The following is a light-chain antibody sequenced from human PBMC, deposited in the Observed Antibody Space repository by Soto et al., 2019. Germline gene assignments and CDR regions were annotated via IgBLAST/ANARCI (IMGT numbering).Light chain of an antibody. CDR1: QSISSY. J-gene: IGKJ4*01. CDR2: AAS. V-gene: IGKV1-39*01. Sequence: DIQITQSPSSLSASVGDRGTSTCRASQSISSYLNWYQQKPGKAPKLLIYAASSLQSGVPSRFSGSGSGTDFTLTISSLQPEDFATYYCQQSYSTPLTFGGGTKVDIK. CDR3: QQSYSTPLT.